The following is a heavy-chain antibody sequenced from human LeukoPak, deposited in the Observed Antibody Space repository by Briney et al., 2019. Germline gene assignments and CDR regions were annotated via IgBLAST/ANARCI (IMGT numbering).Heavy chain of an antibody. CDR2: INTNTGNP. Sequence: GASVKVSCKASGYTFTSYAMNWVRQAPGQGLEWMGWINTNTGNPTYAQGFTGRFVFSLDTSVSTAYLQISSLKAEDTAVHYCARGLHDYDFWSGYFYYYYYMDVWGKGTTVTVSS. CDR1: GYTFTSYA. D-gene: IGHD3-3*01. CDR3: ARGLHDYDFWSGYFYYYYYMDV. V-gene: IGHV7-4-1*02. J-gene: IGHJ6*03.